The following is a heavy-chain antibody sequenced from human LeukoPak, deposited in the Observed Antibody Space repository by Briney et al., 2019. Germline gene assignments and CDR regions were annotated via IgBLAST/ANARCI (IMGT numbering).Heavy chain of an antibody. CDR3: ATDLLGLRSFDY. CDR1: EYTLTDLS. Sequence: GASVKASCKVSEYTLTDLSIHWVRQAPGKGLEWMGGFDPEDDETVYAQKFQGRVTMTEDSSTDTAYMELSSLRSEDTAVYYCATDLLGLRSFDYWGQGTLVTVSS. CDR2: FDPEDDET. V-gene: IGHV1-24*01. J-gene: IGHJ4*02. D-gene: IGHD3-16*01.